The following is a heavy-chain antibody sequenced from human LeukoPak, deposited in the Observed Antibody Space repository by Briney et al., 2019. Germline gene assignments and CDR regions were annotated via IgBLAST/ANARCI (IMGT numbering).Heavy chain of an antibody. J-gene: IGHJ6*02. CDR2: ISSSGSTI. V-gene: IGHV3-48*03. Sequence: GGSLRLSCAASGFTFSSYEMNWVRQAPGKGLEWVSYISSSGSTIHYADSVKGRFTISRDNAKNSLYLQMNSLRAEDTAVYYCARGGQLWLRTDYYYGMDVWGQGTTVTVSS. CDR1: GFTFSSYE. D-gene: IGHD5-18*01. CDR3: ARGGQLWLRTDYYYGMDV.